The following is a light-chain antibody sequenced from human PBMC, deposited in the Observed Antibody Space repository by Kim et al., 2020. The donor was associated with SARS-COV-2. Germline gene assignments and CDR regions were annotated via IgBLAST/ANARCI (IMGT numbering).Light chain of an antibody. Sequence: RATLNCKSTQTVLYNSNNNNYLAWYPQKPGQAPKLLIYWASIRESGVSDRFSGSGSETDFTLTISSLQAEDVAVYYCQQYYSTPPSFGQGTKLEIK. V-gene: IGKV4-1*01. CDR2: WAS. J-gene: IGKJ2*03. CDR1: QTVLYNSNNNNY. CDR3: QQYYSTPPS.